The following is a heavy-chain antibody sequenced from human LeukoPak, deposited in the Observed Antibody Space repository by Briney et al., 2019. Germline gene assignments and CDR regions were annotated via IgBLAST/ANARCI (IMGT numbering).Heavy chain of an antibody. J-gene: IGHJ3*02. CDR3: ASGDCSSISCPGGAFGI. CDR2: ISGYNGNT. CDR1: GYTFKSYG. V-gene: IGHV1-18*01. Sequence: GASVKVSCKASGYTFKSYGISWVRQAPGQGLEWMGWISGYNGNTYYAQKLQGRVTMTKDTSTSTAYMELRSLRSEDTAVYYCASGDCSSISCPGGAFGIWGQGTMVTVSS. D-gene: IGHD2-2*01.